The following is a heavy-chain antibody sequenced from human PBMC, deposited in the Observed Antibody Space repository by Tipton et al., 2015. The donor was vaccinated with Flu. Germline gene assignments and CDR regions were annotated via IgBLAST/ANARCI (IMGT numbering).Heavy chain of an antibody. CDR3: ARQGVATVTTAYYYYDGMDG. J-gene: IGHJ6*02. CDR2: IYHSGST. Sequence: GLVKPSETLSLTCAVSGYSISSGYYWGWIRQPPGKGLEWIGSIYHSGSTYYNPSLKSRVTVTVDTSKNQFSLKLTSVTAADTAVYYCARQGVATVTTAYYYYDGMDGWGQGTTVTVSS. V-gene: IGHV4-38-2*01. D-gene: IGHD4-11*01. CDR1: GYSISSGYY.